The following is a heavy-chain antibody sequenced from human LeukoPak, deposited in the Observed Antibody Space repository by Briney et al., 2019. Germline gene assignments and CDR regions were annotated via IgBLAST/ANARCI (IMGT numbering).Heavy chain of an antibody. J-gene: IGHJ6*04. CDR2: IYYSGST. V-gene: IGHV4-59*01. D-gene: IGHD1-1*01. CDR3: ARDRTQLERWGYYYYGMDV. Sequence: SETPSLTCTVSGGSISSYYWSWIRQPPGKGLEWIGYIYYSGSTNYNPSLKSRVTISVDTSKNQFSLKLSSVTAADTAVYYCARDRTQLERWGYYYYGMDVWGKGTTVTVSS. CDR1: GGSISSYY.